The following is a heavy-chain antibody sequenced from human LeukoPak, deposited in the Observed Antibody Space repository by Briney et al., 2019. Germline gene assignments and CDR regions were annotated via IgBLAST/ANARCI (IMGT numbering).Heavy chain of an antibody. CDR3: VRVKGTYFDF. CDR1: GFAFSDYW. D-gene: IGHD1-1*01. Sequence: GGSLRLSCVGSGFAFSDYWMSWVRQAPGKGLEWVSYISASGSNIYYLDSVKGRFTVSRDNAMNSLFLQMDRPRAEDTAVYYCVRVKGTYFDFWGQGTLVTVSS. J-gene: IGHJ4*02. V-gene: IGHV3-48*01. CDR2: ISASGSNI.